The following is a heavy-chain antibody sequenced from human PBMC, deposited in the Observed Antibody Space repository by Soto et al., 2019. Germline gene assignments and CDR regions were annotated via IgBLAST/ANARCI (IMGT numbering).Heavy chain of an antibody. V-gene: IGHV3-30*18. CDR1: GFTFSSYG. CDR3: AKGSYYYDSSGHFDY. Sequence: GGSLRLSCAASGFTFSSYGMHWVRQAPGKGLEWVAVISYDGSNKYYADSVKGRFTISRDNSKNTLCLQMNSLRAEDTAVYYCAKGSYYYDSSGHFDYWGQGTLVTVSS. D-gene: IGHD3-22*01. J-gene: IGHJ4*02. CDR2: ISYDGSNK.